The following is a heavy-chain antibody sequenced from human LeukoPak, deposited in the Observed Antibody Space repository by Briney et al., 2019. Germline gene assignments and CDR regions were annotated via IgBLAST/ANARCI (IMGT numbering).Heavy chain of an antibody. J-gene: IGHJ4*02. CDR2: LHSSGET. CDR1: GGSISAYY. V-gene: IGHV4-4*07. D-gene: IGHD3-10*02. CDR3: ATMFGESSDFDH. Sequence: SETLSLTCVVSGGSISAYYWNWIRQPAGKGLEWIGRLHSSGETTSNPSLMSRATMSLDTSRNHFSLNLTSVTAADTAIYYCATMFGESSDFDHWGQGTLVTASS.